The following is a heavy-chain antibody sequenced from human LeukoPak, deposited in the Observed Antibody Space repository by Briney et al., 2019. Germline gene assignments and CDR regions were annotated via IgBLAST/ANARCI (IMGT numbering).Heavy chain of an antibody. CDR2: ISISGGST. Sequence: GGSLRLSCAAPGFTFSSHAMSWVRQAPGKGLEWVSAISISGGSTYYADSVKGRFTISSDNSKNTLYLQMNSLRPEDTAVYYCANEIRPNDHWGQGTLVTVSS. V-gene: IGHV3-23*01. J-gene: IGHJ4*02. D-gene: IGHD4-17*01. CDR3: ANEIRPNDH. CDR1: GFTFSSHA.